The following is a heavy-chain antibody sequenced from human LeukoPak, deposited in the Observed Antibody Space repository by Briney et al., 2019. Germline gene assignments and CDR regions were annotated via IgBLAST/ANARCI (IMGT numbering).Heavy chain of an antibody. Sequence: GASLKFSCKGSGSTFTSYWIGWVRQMPGKGLELMGIIYPGDSDTRYSPSFQGQVTISADKSINTAYLQWSSLKASDTAIYYCVRRDITSRYVVWFDPSGQGTPVTVSS. D-gene: IGHD2-2*01. CDR2: IYPGDSDT. CDR3: VRRDITSRYVVWFDP. CDR1: GSTFTSYW. J-gene: IGHJ5*02. V-gene: IGHV5-51*01.